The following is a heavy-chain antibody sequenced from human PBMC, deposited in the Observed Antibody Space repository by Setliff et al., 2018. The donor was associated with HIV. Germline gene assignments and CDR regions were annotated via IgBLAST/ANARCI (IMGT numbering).Heavy chain of an antibody. Sequence: VSCKASGYSFITYVVYWVRQAPGQRLEWMGWINAGNGNTKYSQKFQGRVTITRDTSAKIAYMELSSLTSEDTAVYYCATDPTSRAYGSGSFGWLDPWGQGTLVTVSS. CDR3: ATDPTSRAYGSGSFGWLDP. CDR2: INAGNGNT. V-gene: IGHV1-3*01. CDR1: GYSFITYV. D-gene: IGHD3-10*01. J-gene: IGHJ5*02.